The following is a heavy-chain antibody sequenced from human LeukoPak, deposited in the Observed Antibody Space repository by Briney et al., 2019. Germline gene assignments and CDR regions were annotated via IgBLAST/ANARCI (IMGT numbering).Heavy chain of an antibody. V-gene: IGHV3-21*01. CDR2: ISSSSSYI. CDR1: GFTFSSYS. Sequence: GGSLRLSCAASGFTFSSYSMNWVRQAPGKGLEWVSSISSSSSYIYYAESVKGRFTISRDNAKNSLYLQMNSLRAEDTAVYYCARAGAWYSGSYYYYGMDVWGQGTTVTVSS. J-gene: IGHJ6*02. CDR3: ARAGAWYSGSYYYYGMDV. D-gene: IGHD1-26*01.